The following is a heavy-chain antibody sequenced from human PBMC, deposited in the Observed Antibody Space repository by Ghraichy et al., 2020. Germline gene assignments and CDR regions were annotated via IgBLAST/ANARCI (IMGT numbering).Heavy chain of an antibody. CDR1: GFTFSDYY. V-gene: IGHV3-11*01. D-gene: IGHD1-26*01. CDR3: AREWGARGWFGP. Sequence: GGSLRLSCAASGFTFSDYYMNWIRQAPGQGLEWVSYISSSGASIYYADSVKGRFTISRDNAKNSLYLQMDSLRAEDTAVYYCAREWGARGWFGPWGQGTLVTVSS. J-gene: IGHJ5*02. CDR2: ISSSGASI.